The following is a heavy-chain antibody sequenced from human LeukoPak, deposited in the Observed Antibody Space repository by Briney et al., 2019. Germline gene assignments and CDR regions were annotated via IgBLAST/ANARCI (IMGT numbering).Heavy chain of an antibody. CDR3: ARAGYSGYPNDY. D-gene: IGHD5-12*01. V-gene: IGHV4-59*12. J-gene: IGHJ4*02. CDR1: GGSISSYY. CDR2: IYHSGST. Sequence: SETLSLTCIVSGGSISSYYWSWIRQPPGKGLEWIGYIYHSGSTNYKPSLKSRVTISVDTSKNQFSLKLSSVTAADTAVYYCARAGYSGYPNDYWGQGTLVTVSS.